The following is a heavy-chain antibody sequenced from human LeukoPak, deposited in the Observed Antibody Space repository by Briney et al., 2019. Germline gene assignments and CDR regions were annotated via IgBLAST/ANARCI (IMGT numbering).Heavy chain of an antibody. Sequence: PSETLSLTCTVSGGSISNYYWSWIRQPPGKGLEWIGSIYYSGSTNYNPSLKSRVTISVDTSKNQFSLNLSSVTAADTAVYYCSRGGGGFDYWGRGTLVTVSS. J-gene: IGHJ4*02. CDR2: IYYSGST. CDR1: GGSISNYY. D-gene: IGHD3-16*01. V-gene: IGHV4-59*08. CDR3: SRGGGGFDY.